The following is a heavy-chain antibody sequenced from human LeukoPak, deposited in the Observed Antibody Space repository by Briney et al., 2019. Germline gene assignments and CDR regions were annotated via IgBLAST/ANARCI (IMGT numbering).Heavy chain of an antibody. J-gene: IGHJ6*03. V-gene: IGHV3-7*01. CDR3: ARVPPLRIAVAATSYYYYYYYMDV. Sequence: WGSLRLSCAASGFTFSSYWMSWVRQAPGKGLEWVANIKQDGSEKYYVDSVKGRFTISRDNAKNSLYLQMNSLRAEDTAVYYCARVPPLRIAVAATSYYYYYYYMDVWGKGTTVTVSS. CDR1: GFTFSSYW. D-gene: IGHD6-19*01. CDR2: IKQDGSEK.